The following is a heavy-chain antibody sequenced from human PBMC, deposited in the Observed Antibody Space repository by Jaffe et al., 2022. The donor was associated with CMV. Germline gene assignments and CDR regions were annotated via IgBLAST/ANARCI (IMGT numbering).Heavy chain of an antibody. CDR3: ARGGPIHYYYYYGMDV. Sequence: EVQLVESGGGLVQPGGSLRLSCAASGFTFSSYDMHWVRQATGKGLEWVSAIGTAGDTYYPGSVKGRFTISRENAKNSLYLQMNSLRAGDTAVYYCARGGPIHYYYYYGMDVWGQGTTVTVSS. D-gene: IGHD2-2*02. J-gene: IGHJ6*02. CDR2: IGTAGDT. V-gene: IGHV3-13*01. CDR1: GFTFSSYD.